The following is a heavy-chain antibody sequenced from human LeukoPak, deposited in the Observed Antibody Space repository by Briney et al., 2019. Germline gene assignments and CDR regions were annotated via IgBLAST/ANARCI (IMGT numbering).Heavy chain of an antibody. CDR3: ARGRRGDMTTVALDY. V-gene: IGHV3-21*01. J-gene: IGHJ4*02. CDR1: GFTFSSYS. D-gene: IGHD4-11*01. CDR2: ISSSSSYI. Sequence: GGSLRLSCAASGFTFSSYSMNWVRQAPGKGLEWVSSISSSSSYIYYADSVKGRFTISRDNAKNSLYLQMNSLRAEDTAVYYCARGRRGDMTTVALDYWGQGTQVTVSS.